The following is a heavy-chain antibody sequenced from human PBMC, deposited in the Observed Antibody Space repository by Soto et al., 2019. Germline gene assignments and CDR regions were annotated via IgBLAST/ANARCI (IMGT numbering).Heavy chain of an antibody. Sequence: SETLSLTCTVSGGSXSSYYWSWIRQPPGKGLEWIGYIYYSGSTNYNPSLKSRVTMSVDTSKNQFSLKLTSVNAADTAVYYCTRGGDAYKNGHWGQGTLVTVSS. CDR3: TRGGDAYKNGH. CDR1: GGSXSSYY. CDR2: IYYSGST. V-gene: IGHV4-59*01. D-gene: IGHD2-21*01. J-gene: IGHJ4*02.